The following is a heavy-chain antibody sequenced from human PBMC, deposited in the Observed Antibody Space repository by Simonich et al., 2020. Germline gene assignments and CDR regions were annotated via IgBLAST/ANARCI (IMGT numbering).Heavy chain of an antibody. CDR1: GGSISSSSYY. D-gene: IGHD6-13*01. V-gene: IGHV4-39*01. CDR3: ARHAGFAFDI. J-gene: IGHJ3*02. CDR2: IYYSGRT. Sequence: QLQLQESGPELVKPSETLSLTCTVSGGSISSSSYYWGWIRQPPGKGLEWIGSIYYSGRTHYNPSLKSRVTISVDTSKNQFSLKLSSVTAADTAVYYCARHAGFAFDIWGQGTMVTVSS.